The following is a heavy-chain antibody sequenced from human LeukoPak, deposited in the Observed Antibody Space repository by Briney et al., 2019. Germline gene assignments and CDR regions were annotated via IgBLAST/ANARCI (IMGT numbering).Heavy chain of an antibody. CDR2: INPNSGGT. D-gene: IGHD6-13*01. CDR3: ARWGDIAAAGYFDY. Sequence: ASVKVSFKASGYTFTGYYMHWVRQAPGQGLEWMGWINPNSGGTNYAQKFQGRVTMTRDTSISTAYMELSRLRSDDTAVYYCARWGDIAAAGYFDYWGQGTLVTVSS. CDR1: GYTFTGYY. V-gene: IGHV1-2*02. J-gene: IGHJ4*02.